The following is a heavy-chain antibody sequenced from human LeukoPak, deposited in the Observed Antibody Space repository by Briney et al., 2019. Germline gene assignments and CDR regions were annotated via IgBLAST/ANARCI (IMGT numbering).Heavy chain of an antibody. J-gene: IGHJ4*02. Sequence: SETLSLTCTVSGGSISSYYWSWIRQPPGKGLEWIGYIYYSGSTNYNPSLKSRVTISVDTSKNQFSLKLSSVTAADTAVYYCARATAHYYDSSGYYNPNNRYFDYWGQGTLVTVSS. CDR1: GGSISSYY. D-gene: IGHD3-22*01. CDR2: IYYSGST. V-gene: IGHV4-59*01. CDR3: ARATAHYYDSSGYYNPNNRYFDY.